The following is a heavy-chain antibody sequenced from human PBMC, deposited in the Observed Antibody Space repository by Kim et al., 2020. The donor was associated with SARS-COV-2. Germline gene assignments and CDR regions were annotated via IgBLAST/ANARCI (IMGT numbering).Heavy chain of an antibody. V-gene: IGHV3-53*01. CDR2: IYSGGST. D-gene: IGHD6-19*01. Sequence: GGSLRLSCAASGFTVSSNYMSWVRQAPGKGLEWVSVIYSGGSTYYADSVKGRFTISRDNSKNTLYLQMNSLRAEDTAVYYCASLLPGSSGWYSNYYYGMDVWGQGTTVTVSS. CDR1: GFTVSSNY. J-gene: IGHJ6*02. CDR3: ASLLPGSSGWYSNYYYGMDV.